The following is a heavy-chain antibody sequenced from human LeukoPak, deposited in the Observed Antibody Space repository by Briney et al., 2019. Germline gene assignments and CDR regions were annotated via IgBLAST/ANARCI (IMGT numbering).Heavy chain of an antibody. CDR2: MYTSGTT. D-gene: IGHD2-15*01. CDR1: GGSINSFD. Sequence: SETLSLTCTVSGGSINSFDWSWIRQPAGKGLEWIGRMYTSGTTKYNPSLRSRVTMSVDTSKNQLSLKMSSVTAADTAVYFCAKGTPVDSWGPGILVTVSS. CDR3: AKGTPVDS. J-gene: IGHJ4*02. V-gene: IGHV4-4*07.